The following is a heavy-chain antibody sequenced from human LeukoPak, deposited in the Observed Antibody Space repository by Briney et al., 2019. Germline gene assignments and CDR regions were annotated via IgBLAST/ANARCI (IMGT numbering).Heavy chain of an antibody. CDR1: GGSISSSNW. J-gene: IGHJ3*02. V-gene: IGHV4-4*02. D-gene: IGHD3-10*01. CDR3: ASDKPQIYYYDSGSPPKIDAFDM. CDR2: IYHSGGT. Sequence: IPSETLSLTCAVSGGSISSSNWWSWVRQPPGKGLEWIGEIYHSGGTNYNPSLKSRVTISVDKSRNHFSLKLSSVTAADTAVYYCASDKPQIYYYDSGSPPKIDAFDMWGQGTMVTVSS.